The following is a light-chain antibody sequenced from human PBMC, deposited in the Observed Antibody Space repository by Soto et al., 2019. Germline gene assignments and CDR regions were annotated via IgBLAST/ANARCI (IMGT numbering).Light chain of an antibody. V-gene: IGKV4-1*01. J-gene: IGKJ5*01. Sequence: DIVMTQAPDSLAVSLGERATINCKSSQSVLYSSNNKNYLAWYQQKPGQPPKLLISWASTRESGVPDRFSGSRSVTDFTLTISTLQAEDVAVYYCQQYYSTPITFGQGTRLEIK. CDR2: WAS. CDR3: QQYYSTPIT. CDR1: QSVLYSSNNKNY.